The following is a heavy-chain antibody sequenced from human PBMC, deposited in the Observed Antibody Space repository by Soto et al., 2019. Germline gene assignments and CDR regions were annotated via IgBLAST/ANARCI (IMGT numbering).Heavy chain of an antibody. Sequence: EVQLVESGGGLVQPGGSLRLSCAASGFTLSNFWMHWVRQVPGKGLVWVSRINGGGSTTSYADSVKGRFTVSRDNAKNTLYLQMNSLRAEDTAVYYCARVVAHYNGSYRTIDYWGQGTLVTVSS. CDR3: ARVVAHYNGSYRTIDY. V-gene: IGHV3-74*01. CDR1: GFTLSNFW. CDR2: INGGGSTT. D-gene: IGHD1-26*01. J-gene: IGHJ4*02.